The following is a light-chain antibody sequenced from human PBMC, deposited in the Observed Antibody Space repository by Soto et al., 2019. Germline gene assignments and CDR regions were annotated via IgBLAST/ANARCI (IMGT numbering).Light chain of an antibody. V-gene: IGLV2-14*03. Sequence: QSVLTQPASVSGSPGKSINISCTGTSSDIAIYNYVSWYQQQPGKAPKPMLYHVTNRPSGVSNRFSCSRSGNTASLTISGLQAEDEADYYCSSYTDSSNYVFGTGTKVT. CDR1: SSDIAIYNY. CDR3: SSYTDSSNYV. J-gene: IGLJ1*01. CDR2: HVT.